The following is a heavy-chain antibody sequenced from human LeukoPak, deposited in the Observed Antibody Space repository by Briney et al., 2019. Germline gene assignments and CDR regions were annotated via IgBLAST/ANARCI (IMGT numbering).Heavy chain of an antibody. Sequence: GASVTVSCKASGYTFTNYNMHWVRQAPGQGLEWMGIINPSGGSTNYAQNFQGRVTMTRDMSTSTVNMELSSLRSEDTAVYYCARAQGSYYHYYMDVWGKGTTVTVSS. CDR2: INPSGGST. V-gene: IGHV1-46*01. CDR3: ARAQGSYYHYYMDV. J-gene: IGHJ6*03. CDR1: GYTFTNYN. D-gene: IGHD1-26*01.